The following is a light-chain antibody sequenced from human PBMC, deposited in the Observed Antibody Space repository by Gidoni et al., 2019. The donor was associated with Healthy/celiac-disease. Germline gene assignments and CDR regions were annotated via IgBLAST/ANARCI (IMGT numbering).Light chain of an antibody. J-gene: IGKJ3*01. V-gene: IGKV1-39*01. CDR2: AAS. Sequence: DIQMNQSPSSLSASVGDRVTITCRASQSISSYLNWYQQKPGKAPKLLIYAASSLQSGVPSRFSGSGSGTYFTLTISSLQPEDFATYYCQQSYSTPITFGPGTKVDIK. CDR1: QSISSY. CDR3: QQSYSTPIT.